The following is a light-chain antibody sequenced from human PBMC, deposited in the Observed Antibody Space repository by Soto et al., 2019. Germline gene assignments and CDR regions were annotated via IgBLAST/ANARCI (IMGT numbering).Light chain of an antibody. CDR1: QSVRNW. V-gene: IGKV1-5*03. CDR2: QAS. CDR3: QQYSTYPWT. J-gene: IGKJ1*01. Sequence: DIQMTQSPSTLSASVGVRVTITCRASQSVRNWLAWYLQSPGTAPKLLIYQASTLESGVPSRFSGSGSGTEFTLTISSLQPDDVGTYYCQQYSTYPWTFDQGTKVELK.